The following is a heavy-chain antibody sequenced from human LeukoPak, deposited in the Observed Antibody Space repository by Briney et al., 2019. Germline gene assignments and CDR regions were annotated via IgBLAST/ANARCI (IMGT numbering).Heavy chain of an antibody. CDR2: IYTSGST. J-gene: IGHJ5*02. V-gene: IGHV4-61*02. CDR3: ARAVDTAMDNWFDP. CDR1: GGSISSGSYY. Sequence: PSETLSLTCTVSGGSISSGSYYWSWIRQPAGKGLEWIGRIYTSGSTNYNPSLKSRVTISVDTSKNQFSLKLSSVTAADTAVYYCARAVDTAMDNWFDPWGQGTLVTVSS. D-gene: IGHD5-18*01.